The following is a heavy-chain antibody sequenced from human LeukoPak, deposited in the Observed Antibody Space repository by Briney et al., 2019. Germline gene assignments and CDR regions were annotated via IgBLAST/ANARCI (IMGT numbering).Heavy chain of an antibody. CDR2: ISAYNGNT. J-gene: IGHJ4*02. Sequence: ASVKVSCKASGYTFTSYDINWVRQATGQGLEWMGWISAYNGNTNYAQKLQGRVTMTTDTSTSTAYMELRSLRSDDTAVYYCARVADNYYDSSGYYSAIDYWGQGTLVTVSS. D-gene: IGHD3-22*01. CDR3: ARVADNYYDSSGYYSAIDY. V-gene: IGHV1-18*01. CDR1: GYTFTSYD.